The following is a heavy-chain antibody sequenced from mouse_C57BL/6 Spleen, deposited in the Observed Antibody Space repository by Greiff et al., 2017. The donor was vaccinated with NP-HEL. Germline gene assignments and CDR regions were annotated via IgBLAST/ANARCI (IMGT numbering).Heavy chain of an antibody. CDR3: TTPYYYGSSPAWFAY. V-gene: IGHV14-4*01. D-gene: IGHD1-1*01. Sequence: EVQLQQSGAELVRPGASVKLSCTASGFNIKDDYMHWVKQRPEQGLEWIGWIDPENGDTEYASKFQGKATITADRSSNTADLQLSSLTSLDTSVYYCTTPYYYGSSPAWFAYWGQGTLVTVAA. J-gene: IGHJ3*01. CDR1: GFNIKDDY. CDR2: IDPENGDT.